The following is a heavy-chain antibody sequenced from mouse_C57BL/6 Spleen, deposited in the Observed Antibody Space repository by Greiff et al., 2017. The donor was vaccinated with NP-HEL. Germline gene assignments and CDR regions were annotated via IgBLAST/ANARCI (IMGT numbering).Heavy chain of an antibody. CDR3: ARSHYSNYAWFAY. CDR1: GYTFTSYW. CDR2: IDPSDSYT. Sequence: VQLQQSGAELMMPGASVKLSCKASGYTFTSYWMHWVKQRPGQGLEWIGEIDPSDSYTNYNQKFKGKSTLTVDKSSSTAYMQLSSLTSEDSAVYYCARSHYSNYAWFAYWGQGTLVTVSA. D-gene: IGHD2-5*01. J-gene: IGHJ3*01. V-gene: IGHV1-69*01.